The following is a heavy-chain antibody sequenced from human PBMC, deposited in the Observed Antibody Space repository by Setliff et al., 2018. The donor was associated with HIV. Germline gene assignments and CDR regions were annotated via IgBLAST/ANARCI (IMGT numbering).Heavy chain of an antibody. V-gene: IGHV4-39*02. J-gene: IGHJ4*02. Sequence: SETLSLTCTVSGGSTDSGSYYWAWIRQPPGKGLEWIGSMYYTGSTYYNPSLKSRVTISIDTSKNQFSLKLNSVTAADTAMYYCARDGGSSGWYFVLGYSGYWGPGTLVTVSS. CDR1: GGSTDSGSYY. CDR3: ARDGGSSGWYFVLGYSGY. CDR2: MYYTGST. D-gene: IGHD6-19*01.